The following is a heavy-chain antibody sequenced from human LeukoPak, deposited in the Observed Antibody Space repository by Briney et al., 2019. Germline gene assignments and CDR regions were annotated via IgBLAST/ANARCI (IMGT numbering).Heavy chain of an antibody. CDR2: INPSGGST. CDR3: AKRRGLELLYYYYMDV. D-gene: IGHD1-7*01. Sequence: GASVKVSCKASGYTFTSYYMHWVRHAPRQGLEWMGIINPSGGSTSYAQKFQSRVTMTRGTSTSTVYMELSSLRSEDTAVYYCAKRRGLELLYYYYMDVWGKGTTVTVS. V-gene: IGHV1-46*01. J-gene: IGHJ6*03. CDR1: GYTFTSYY.